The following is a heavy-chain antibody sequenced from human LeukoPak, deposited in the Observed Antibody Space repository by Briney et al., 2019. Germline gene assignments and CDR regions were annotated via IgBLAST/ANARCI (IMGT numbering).Heavy chain of an antibody. CDR2: ISSSSSYI. CDR3: ARAHSSSSLALNY. D-gene: IGHD6-6*01. V-gene: IGHV3-21*01. CDR1: GFTFSNYS. Sequence: GGSLRLSCAVSGFTFSNYSMNWVRQAPGKGLEWVSLISSSSSYIYYADSVKGRFTISRDNAKNSLYLQMNSLRAEDTAVYYCARAHSSSSLALNYWGQGTLVTVSS. J-gene: IGHJ4*02.